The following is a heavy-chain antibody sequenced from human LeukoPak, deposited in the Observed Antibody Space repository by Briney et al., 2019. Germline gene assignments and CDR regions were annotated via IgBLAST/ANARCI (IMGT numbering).Heavy chain of an antibody. D-gene: IGHD4-17*01. CDR2: ISYDGSNK. J-gene: IGHJ4*02. Sequence: GGSLRLSCAASGFTFSSYAMYWVRQAPGKGPEWVAVISYDGSNKYYADSVKGRFTISRDNSKNTLYLQMNSLRAEDTAVYYCARYAGDYSSFDYWGQGTLVTVSS. CDR3: ARYAGDYSSFDY. V-gene: IGHV3-30-3*01. CDR1: GFTFSSYA.